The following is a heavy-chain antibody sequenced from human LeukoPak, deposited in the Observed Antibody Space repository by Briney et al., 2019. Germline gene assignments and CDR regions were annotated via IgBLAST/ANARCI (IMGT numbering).Heavy chain of an antibody. V-gene: IGHV4-34*01. D-gene: IGHD5-18*01. CDR1: GGSFSNYY. Sequence: SETLSLTCAVYGGSFSNYYWSWIRQPPGKGLEWIGEINHSGSTNYNPSLKSRVTISVDTSKNQFSLKLSSVTAADTAVYYCATRRGGYSYGYLYWGQGTLVTVSS. CDR2: INHSGST. J-gene: IGHJ4*02. CDR3: ATRRGGYSYGYLY.